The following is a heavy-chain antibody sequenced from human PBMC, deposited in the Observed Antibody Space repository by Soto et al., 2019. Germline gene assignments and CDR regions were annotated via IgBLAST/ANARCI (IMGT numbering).Heavy chain of an antibody. V-gene: IGHV1-58*01. CDR1: GFTFTSSA. D-gene: IGHD1-26*01. CDR2: IVVGSGNT. CDR3: AAGGASGSYPTFDY. J-gene: IGHJ4*02. Sequence: VASVKVSCKASGFTFTSSAVQWVRQARGQRLEWIGWIVVGSGNTNYAQKFQERVTITRDMSTSTAYMELSSLRSEDTAVYYCAAGGASGSYPTFDYWGQGTLVTVSS.